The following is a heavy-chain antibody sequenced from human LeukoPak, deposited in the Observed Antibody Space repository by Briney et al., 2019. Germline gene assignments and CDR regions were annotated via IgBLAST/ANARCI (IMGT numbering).Heavy chain of an antibody. V-gene: IGHV1-2*02. CDR2: INPNSGGT. CDR3: ARNRQTLWFGELSPFDY. D-gene: IGHD3-10*01. Sequence: ASVKVSCKASGYTFTVYYMHWVRQAPGQGLEWMGWINPNSGGTNYAQKFQGRVTTTRDTSISTAYMELSRLRSDDTAVYYCARNRQTLWFGELSPFDYWGQGTLSPSPQ. J-gene: IGHJ4*02. CDR1: GYTFTVYY.